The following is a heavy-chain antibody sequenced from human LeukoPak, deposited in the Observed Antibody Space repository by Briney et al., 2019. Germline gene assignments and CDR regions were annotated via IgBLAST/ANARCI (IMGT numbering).Heavy chain of an antibody. CDR3: ARGPDLAKVGH. CDR2: IHPSGST. J-gene: IGHJ4*02. CDR1: GGPINDHY. Sequence: PSETLSLTCDVSGGPINDHYLSWIRQPPGKGLEWIGHIHPSGSTHNNASLDSRVTFSVDMSKNQFSLRLTSLRAADTAMYYCARGPDLAKVGHWGQGTLVIVSS. V-gene: IGHV4-4*08. D-gene: IGHD1-14*01.